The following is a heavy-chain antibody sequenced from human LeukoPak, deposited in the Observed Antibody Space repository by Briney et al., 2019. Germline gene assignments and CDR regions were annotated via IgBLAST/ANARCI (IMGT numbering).Heavy chain of an antibody. D-gene: IGHD2-2*01. Sequence: GASVKVSCKASGYTFTGYYMHWVRQAPGQGLEWMGWINPNSGGTNYAQKFQGRVTMTRNTSISTAYMELGRLRSEDTAVYYCASIIRDQLPSILEPFDYWGQGTLVTVSS. CDR2: INPNSGGT. CDR3: ASIIRDQLPSILEPFDY. CDR1: GYTFTGYY. J-gene: IGHJ4*02. V-gene: IGHV1-2*02.